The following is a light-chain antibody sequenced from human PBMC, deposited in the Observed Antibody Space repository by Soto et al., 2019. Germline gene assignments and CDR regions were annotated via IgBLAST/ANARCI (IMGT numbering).Light chain of an antibody. CDR2: KAY. J-gene: IGKJ1*01. CDR1: QSISSW. CDR3: QQYNSYST. V-gene: IGKV1-5*03. Sequence: DIQMTQSPSTLSASVGDRVTITCRASQSISSWLAWYQQKPGKAPKLLIYKAYSLESGVESRFSGSGCGTEFTLTISILQPDDFATYYCQQYNSYSTFGQGTKVEIK.